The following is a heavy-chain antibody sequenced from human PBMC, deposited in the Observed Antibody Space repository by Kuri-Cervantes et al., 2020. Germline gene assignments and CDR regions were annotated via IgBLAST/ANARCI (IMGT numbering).Heavy chain of an antibody. Sequence: GGSLRLSCAASGFTFSSYWMSWVRQAPGKGLEWVANIKQDGSEKYYVDSVKGRFTISRDNAKNSLYLQMNSLRAEDTAVYYCARMQFGVVRGANQGTNYYYYYYMDVWGKGTTVTVSS. D-gene: IGHD3-3*01. J-gene: IGHJ6*03. CDR2: IKQDGSEK. V-gene: IGHV3-7*01. CDR3: ARMQFGVVRGANQGTNYYYYYYMDV. CDR1: GFTFSSYW.